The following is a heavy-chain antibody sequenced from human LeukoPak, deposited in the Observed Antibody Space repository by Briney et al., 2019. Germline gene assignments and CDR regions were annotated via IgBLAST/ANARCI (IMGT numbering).Heavy chain of an antibody. D-gene: IGHD3-22*01. J-gene: IGHJ4*02. V-gene: IGHV1-2*04. CDR1: GYTFTGYY. CDR3: ARDANDSSGYYPDY. CDR2: INPNSGGT. Sequence: ASVKVSCKASGYTFTGYYMHWVRQAPGQGLEWMGWINPNSGGTNYAQKFQGWVTMTRDTSISTAYMELSRLRSDDTAVYYCARDANDSSGYYPDYWGQGTLVTASS.